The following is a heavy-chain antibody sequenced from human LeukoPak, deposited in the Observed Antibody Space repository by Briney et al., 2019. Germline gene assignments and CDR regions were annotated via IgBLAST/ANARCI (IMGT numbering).Heavy chain of an antibody. Sequence: PGRSLRLSCAASGFTFSSYGIHWVRQAPGKGLEWVAVISYDGSNKYYADSVEGRFTLSRDNSKNTLYLQVNSLRAEDTAVYFCAKGPYFGSGTDTYYRGLDVWGPGTTVTVSS. V-gene: IGHV3-30*18. CDR3: AKGPYFGSGTDTYYRGLDV. CDR2: ISYDGSNK. J-gene: IGHJ6*02. CDR1: GFTFSSYG. D-gene: IGHD3-10*01.